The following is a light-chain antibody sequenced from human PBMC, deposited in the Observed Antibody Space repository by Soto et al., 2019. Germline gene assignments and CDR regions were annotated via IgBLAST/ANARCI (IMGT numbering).Light chain of an antibody. CDR2: DDN. Sequence: QSLLTQPPSVSAAPGQKVTISCSGSSSNIGGNSVSWYQQLPGTAPKLLIYDDNKRPSGIPDRFSGSKSGTSATLGITGFQTGDEADYYCGSWDSSMRAYVLGTGTK. CDR1: SSNIGGNS. CDR3: GSWDSSMRAYV. J-gene: IGLJ1*01. V-gene: IGLV1-51*01.